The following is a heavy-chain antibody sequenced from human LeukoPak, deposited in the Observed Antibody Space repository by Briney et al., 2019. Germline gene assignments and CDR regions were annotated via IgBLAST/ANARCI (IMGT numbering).Heavy chain of an antibody. CDR2: IYYSGST. Sequence: SETLSLTCTVSGGSISSYYWSWIRQPPGQGLEWIGYIYYSGSTNYNPSLKSRVTISADTSKNQFSLKLSSVTAADTAVYYCAREDSSSGVDYWGQGTLVTVSP. J-gene: IGHJ4*02. D-gene: IGHD6-6*01. CDR1: GGSISSYY. V-gene: IGHV4-59*01. CDR3: AREDSSSGVDY.